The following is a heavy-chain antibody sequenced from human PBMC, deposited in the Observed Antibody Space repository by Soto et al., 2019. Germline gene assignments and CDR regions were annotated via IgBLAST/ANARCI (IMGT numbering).Heavy chain of an antibody. CDR2: ISSSGSTI. D-gene: IGHD3-22*01. V-gene: IGHV3-11*01. J-gene: IGHJ3*02. CDR3: ARNTLAYGGYYYDSSGRRGGAFDI. CDR1: GFTFSDYY. Sequence: PGGSLRLSCAASGFTFSDYYMSWIRQAPGKGLEWVSYISSSGSTIYYADSVKGRFTISRDNAKNSLYLQMNSLRAEDTAVYYCARNTLAYGGYYYDSSGRRGGAFDIWGQATMVTVSS.